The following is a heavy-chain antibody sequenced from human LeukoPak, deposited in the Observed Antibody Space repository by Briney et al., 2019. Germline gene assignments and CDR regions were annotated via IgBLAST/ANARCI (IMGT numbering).Heavy chain of an antibody. CDR3: VRDNRSYNFDY. Sequence: GGSLRLSCAASGFTFSRYWMHWVRQAPGKGLVWVSCIKSDGSSTSIADSAKGRFTISRDNAKNTVYLQMNSLRAEDTAVYYCVRDNRSYNFDYWSQGTLVTVSS. V-gene: IGHV3-74*01. CDR1: GFTFSRYW. D-gene: IGHD1-26*01. CDR2: IKSDGSST. J-gene: IGHJ4*02.